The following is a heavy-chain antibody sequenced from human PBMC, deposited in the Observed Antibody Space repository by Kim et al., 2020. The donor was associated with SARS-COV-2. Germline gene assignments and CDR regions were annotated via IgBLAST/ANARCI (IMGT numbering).Heavy chain of an antibody. D-gene: IGHD2-2*01. CDR3: ARGVGHGTSNFDY. J-gene: IGHJ4*02. V-gene: IGHV1-18*01. Sequence: AQKLQGRVTMTTDTSTSTAYMELRSLRSDDTAVYYCARGVGHGTSNFDYWGQGTLVTVSS.